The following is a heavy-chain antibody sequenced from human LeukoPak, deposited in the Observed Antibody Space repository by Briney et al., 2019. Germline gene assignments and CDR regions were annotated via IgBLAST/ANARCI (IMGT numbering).Heavy chain of an antibody. V-gene: IGHV3-33*01. J-gene: IGHJ1*01. Sequence: HWVRXAXGXGLEWVAVIWYDGSNKYYADSVKGRFTISRDNSKNTLYLQMNSLRAEDTAVYYCARDRAAAAGSTSLFQHWGQGTLVTVSS. CDR3: ARDRAAAAGSTSLFQH. D-gene: IGHD6-13*01. CDR2: IWYDGSNK.